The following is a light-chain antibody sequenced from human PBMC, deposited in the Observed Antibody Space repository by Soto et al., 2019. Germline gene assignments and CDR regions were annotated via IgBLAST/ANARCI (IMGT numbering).Light chain of an antibody. CDR3: QHYTDFHYT. CDR2: KAT. Sequence: DIPMTQSPSTLSASVGDGVTITCRASQSIGSGLAWYQQKPGKAPKLLIYKATNLQTGVPSRFSGSGSGTDFSLTISSLQPVDSAAYYCQHYTDFHYTFDQGTKVEI. V-gene: IGKV1-5*03. CDR1: QSIGSG. J-gene: IGKJ2*01.